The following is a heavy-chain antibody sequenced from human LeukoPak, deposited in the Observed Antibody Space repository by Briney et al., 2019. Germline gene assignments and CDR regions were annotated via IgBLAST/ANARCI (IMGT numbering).Heavy chain of an antibody. CDR2: IYYSGST. D-gene: IGHD2-2*01. V-gene: IGHV4-59*12. CDR3: ARGHRGDQRIVNAFDI. J-gene: IGHJ3*02. CDR1: GGSISSYY. Sequence: SETLSLTCTVSGGSISSYYWSWIRQPPGKGLEWIGYIYYSGSTNYNPSLKSRVTISVDTSKNQFSLKLSSVTAADTAVYYCARGHRGDQRIVNAFDIWGQGTMVTVSS.